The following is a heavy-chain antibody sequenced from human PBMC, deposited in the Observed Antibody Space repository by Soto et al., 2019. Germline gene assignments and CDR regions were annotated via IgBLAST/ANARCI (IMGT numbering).Heavy chain of an antibody. J-gene: IGHJ4*02. CDR1: GYTFTGYY. CDR2: INPNSGGT. CDR3: ARLHGSSGSTFYYFGY. V-gene: IGHV1-2*02. Sequence: GASVKVSCKASGYTFTGYYMQWVRQAPGQGLEWMGWINPNSGGTNYAQKFQGRVTMTRDTSSSTAYMELSRLRSDDTAVYYCARLHGSSGSTFYYFGYWGQGTLVTVSS. D-gene: IGHD6-13*01.